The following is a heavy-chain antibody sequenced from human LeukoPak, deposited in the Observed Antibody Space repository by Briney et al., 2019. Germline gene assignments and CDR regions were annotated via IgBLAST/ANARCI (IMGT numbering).Heavy chain of an antibody. CDR3: ATDGPDWGSYFDL. CDR2: ITGSGGST. Sequence: GGSLRLSCAASGFTFNSYTMNWVRQAPGKGLEWVSGITGSGGSTIYADSVKGRFTISRDNSKNTLYLQMNSLRAEDTAVYFCATDGPDWGSYFDLWGRGTLVTVSS. D-gene: IGHD2-21*01. J-gene: IGHJ2*01. V-gene: IGHV3-23*01. CDR1: GFTFNSYT.